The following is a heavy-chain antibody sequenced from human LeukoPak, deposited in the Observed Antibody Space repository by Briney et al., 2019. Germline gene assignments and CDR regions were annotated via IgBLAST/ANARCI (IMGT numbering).Heavy chain of an antibody. CDR3: ARHNADYDILTGYSHFHYYFDY. CDR1: GGSFSGYY. CDR2: IYYSGST. J-gene: IGHJ4*02. Sequence: SETLSLTCAVYGGSFSGYYWSWIRQPPGKGLEWIGYIYYSGSTNYNPSLKSRVTISVDTSKNQFSLKLSSVTAADTAVYYCARHNADYDILTGYSHFHYYFDYWGQGTLVTVSS. V-gene: IGHV4-59*08. D-gene: IGHD3-9*01.